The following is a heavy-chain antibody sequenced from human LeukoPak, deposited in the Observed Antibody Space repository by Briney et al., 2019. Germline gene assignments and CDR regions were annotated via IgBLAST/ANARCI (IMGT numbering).Heavy chain of an antibody. D-gene: IGHD1-14*01. CDR2: ISSSSSTI. J-gene: IGHJ4*02. Sequence: GGSLRLSCVVSGFTFSSYSMNWVRQAPGKGLEWVSYISSSSSTIYYADSMKGRFTISRDNSKSTLYLQMNSLRAEDTAVYYCAKGPPDPDYWGQGTLVTVSS. CDR1: GFTFSSYS. V-gene: IGHV3-48*01. CDR3: AKGPPDPDY.